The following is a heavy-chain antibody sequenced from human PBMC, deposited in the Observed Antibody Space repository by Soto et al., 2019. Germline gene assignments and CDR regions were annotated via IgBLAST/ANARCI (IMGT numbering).Heavy chain of an antibody. V-gene: IGHV3-48*03. Sequence: GGSLRLSCAASGFTFSSYEMNWVRQAPGKGLEWVSYISSSGSTVYYADSVKGRFTISRDNAKNSLYLQMNSLRVEDTAVYYCARPSEYYDSSGYGSWGQGSLVTVSS. D-gene: IGHD3-22*01. J-gene: IGHJ5*02. CDR1: GFTFSSYE. CDR2: ISSSGSTV. CDR3: ARPSEYYDSSGYGS.